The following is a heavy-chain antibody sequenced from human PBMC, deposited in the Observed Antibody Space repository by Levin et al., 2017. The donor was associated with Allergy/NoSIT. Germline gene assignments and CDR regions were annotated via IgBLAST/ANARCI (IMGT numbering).Heavy chain of an antibody. J-gene: IGHJ4*02. CDR3: ARGGGPVAGTYYFDY. Sequence: RASVKVSCKASGYTFTGYYMHWVRQAPGQGLEWMGRINPNSGGTNYAQKFQGRVTMTRDTSISTAYMELSRLRSDDTAVYYCARGGGPVAGTYYFDYWGQGTLVTVSS. CDR2: INPNSGGT. D-gene: IGHD6-19*01. V-gene: IGHV1-2*06. CDR1: GYTFTGYY.